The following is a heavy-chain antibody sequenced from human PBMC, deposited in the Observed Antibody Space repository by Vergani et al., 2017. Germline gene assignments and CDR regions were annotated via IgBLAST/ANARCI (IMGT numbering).Heavy chain of an antibody. Sequence: QVQLQESGPGLVKPSETLSLTCTVSGGSVSSGSYYWSWIRQPPGKGLEWIGYIYYSGSTNYNPSLMSRVTIAVDTSKNQFSLKLSSVTAADTAVYYCASLPFWSGKYYFDYWGQGTLVTVSS. CDR3: ASLPFWSGKYYFDY. J-gene: IGHJ4*02. V-gene: IGHV4-61*01. D-gene: IGHD3-3*01. CDR1: GGSVSSGSYY. CDR2: IYYSGST.